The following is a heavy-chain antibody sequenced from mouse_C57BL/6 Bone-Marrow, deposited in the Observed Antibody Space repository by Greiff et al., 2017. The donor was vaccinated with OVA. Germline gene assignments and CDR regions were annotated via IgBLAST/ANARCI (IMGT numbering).Heavy chain of an antibody. D-gene: IGHD1-1*01. J-gene: IGHJ2*01. CDR3: ARDGGGSAVVEGRYYFDY. Sequence: EVMLVDSGGGLVKPGGSLKLSCAASGFTFSSYAMSCVRQTPEKRLEWVATISDGGSYTYYPDNVKGRYTITRDNSKNNLYLQLSQLKSEDTAMYNCARDGGGSAVVEGRYYFDYWCQGTALTVSS. CDR2: ISDGGSYT. V-gene: IGHV5-4*01. CDR1: GFTFSSYA.